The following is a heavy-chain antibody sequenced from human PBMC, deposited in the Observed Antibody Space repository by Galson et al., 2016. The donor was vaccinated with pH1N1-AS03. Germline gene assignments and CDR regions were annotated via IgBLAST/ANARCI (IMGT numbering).Heavy chain of an antibody. V-gene: IGHV3-30*02. CDR3: AKIAAGSSSYNYFDH. Sequence: SLRLSCAASGFTFSSFGMHWVRRAPGKGLEWVAFIRFDGSVRFYADSVKGRFTISRDDSKNTLYLQMNSLRAEDMAVYFCAKIAAGSSSYNYFDHWGQGTLVIVSS. D-gene: IGHD2-2*01. CDR2: IRFDGSVR. J-gene: IGHJ4*02. CDR1: GFTFSSFG.